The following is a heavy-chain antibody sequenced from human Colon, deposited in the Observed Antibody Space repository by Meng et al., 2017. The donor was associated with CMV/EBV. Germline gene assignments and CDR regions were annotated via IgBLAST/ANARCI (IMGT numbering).Heavy chain of an antibody. CDR3: ARGKQAGFDL. CDR1: GGTFDTST. J-gene: IGHJ5*02. D-gene: IGHD6-13*01. V-gene: IGHV1-69*12. CDR2: IIPMFGSP. Sequence: QVQLVQSGAEVKKPGSSVKVSCKASGGTFDTSTFNWVRQAPGQGLEWMGGIIPMFGSPSYSQKFRGRVTITADELEANSLRSEDTAVYYCARGKQAGFDLWGQGTLVTVSS.